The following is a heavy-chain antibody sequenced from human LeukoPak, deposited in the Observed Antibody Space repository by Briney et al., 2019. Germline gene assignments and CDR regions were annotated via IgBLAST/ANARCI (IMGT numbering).Heavy chain of an antibody. J-gene: IGHJ3*02. CDR3: ASVEYIVAHAFDI. CDR2: IYYIGST. Sequence: SETLSLTCTVSGGSISSYYWSWIRQPPGKGLEWIGYIYYIGSTQYNPSLTSRVTISVDTSKSQFSLKLSSVSAGDRVVYYCASVEYIVAHAFDIWGQGTMVTVSS. CDR1: GGSISSYY. V-gene: IGHV4-59*01. D-gene: IGHD2-21*01.